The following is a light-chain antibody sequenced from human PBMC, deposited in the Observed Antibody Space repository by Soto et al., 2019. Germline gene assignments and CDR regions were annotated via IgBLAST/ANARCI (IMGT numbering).Light chain of an antibody. J-gene: IGLJ2*01. CDR2: DAS. Sequence: QSVLTQPASVSGSPGQSITISCTGTSSDVGGYNYVSWYQQHPGKAPKLMIYDASNRPSGVSNRFSGSKSGNTASLTISGLQAEDEADYYCSSYPSSSTPVVFGGGTKLTVL. V-gene: IGLV2-14*01. CDR3: SSYPSSSTPVV. CDR1: SSDVGGYNY.